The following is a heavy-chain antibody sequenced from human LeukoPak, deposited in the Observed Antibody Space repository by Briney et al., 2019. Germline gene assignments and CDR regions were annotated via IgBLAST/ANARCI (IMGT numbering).Heavy chain of an antibody. D-gene: IGHD5-12*01. J-gene: IGHJ4*02. Sequence: PGGSLRLSCAASGFTFSSYGMHWVRQAPGKGLEWVAVISFDGSTKYYADSVKGRFTISRDNSKNTLYLQMNGLRSEDTAMYYCTRRGGGYDFDYWGQGTLVTVSS. V-gene: IGHV3-30*03. CDR3: TRRGGGYDFDY. CDR1: GFTFSSYG. CDR2: ISFDGSTK.